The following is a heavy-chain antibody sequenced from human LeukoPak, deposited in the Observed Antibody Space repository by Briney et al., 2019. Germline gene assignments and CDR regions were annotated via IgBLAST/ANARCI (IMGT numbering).Heavy chain of an antibody. D-gene: IGHD3-10*01. V-gene: IGHV3-7*03. CDR3: ARDWVAGVPFDAFDI. CDR2: IKEDGSEK. J-gene: IGHJ3*02. CDR1: GFTLSSYW. Sequence: PGGSLRLSSAASGFTLSSYWMSWVRQAPGKGLEWVANIKEDGSEKYYVDSVKGRFTISRDNAKNSLYLHMNSLTAEDTATYYCARDWVAGVPFDAFDIWGQGTMVSVSS.